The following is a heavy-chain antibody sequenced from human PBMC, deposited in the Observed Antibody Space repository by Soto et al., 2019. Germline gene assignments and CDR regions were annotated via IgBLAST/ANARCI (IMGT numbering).Heavy chain of an antibody. J-gene: IGHJ5*02. D-gene: IGHD3-9*01. Sequence: GGSLRLSSAASGFTSNGSAMHLVRQALGKGLEWVGRITNKADNYATVYAASVKGRFTISRDDSKNAAYLQMNSLKTEDTAVYYCTTNQMTGHKPPWGQGTVVTVSS. CDR1: GFTSNGSA. CDR3: TTNQMTGHKPP. CDR2: ITNKADNYAT. V-gene: IGHV3-73*01.